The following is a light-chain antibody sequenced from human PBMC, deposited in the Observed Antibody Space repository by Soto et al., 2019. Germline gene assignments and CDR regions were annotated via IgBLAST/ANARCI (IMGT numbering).Light chain of an antibody. CDR3: QQSYTTPWT. CDR2: GAS. J-gene: IGKJ1*01. Sequence: DIQMTQSPSPLSASVGDRLTITCRASQNISYYLNWFQQRPGKAPQLLIFGASNLHIGVPSRFSGSGSGTDFALTISGLQPEDFATYHCQQSYTTPWTFGQGTKV. V-gene: IGKV1-39*01. CDR1: QNISYY.